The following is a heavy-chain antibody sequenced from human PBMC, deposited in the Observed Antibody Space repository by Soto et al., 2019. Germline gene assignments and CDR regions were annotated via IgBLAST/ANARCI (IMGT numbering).Heavy chain of an antibody. D-gene: IGHD3-3*01. Sequence: EASVKVSCKASGYTFTSYGISWVRQAPGQGLEWMGWISAYNGNTNYAQKLQGRVTMTTDTSTSTAYMELRSLRSDDTAVYYCARGSYDFWSGYLEGGPWGQGTLVTVSS. CDR2: ISAYNGNT. V-gene: IGHV1-18*01. CDR3: ARGSYDFWSGYLEGGP. CDR1: GYTFTSYG. J-gene: IGHJ5*02.